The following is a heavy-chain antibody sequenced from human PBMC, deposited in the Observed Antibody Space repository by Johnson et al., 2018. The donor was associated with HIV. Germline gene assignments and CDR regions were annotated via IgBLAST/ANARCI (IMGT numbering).Heavy chain of an antibody. D-gene: IGHD4-23*01. J-gene: IGHJ3*02. CDR1: GFTFSDYF. CDR3: AKRNGGNSPRAFDI. Sequence: QVQLVESGGGLVKPGGSLRLSCAASGFTFSDYFMTWIRQAPGKGLEWVSYISSSGSTIYYADSVKGRVTISRDNAKNSLYLQMNSLRAEDTAVYYCAKRNGGNSPRAFDIWGQGTMVTVSS. CDR2: ISSSGSTI. V-gene: IGHV3-11*04.